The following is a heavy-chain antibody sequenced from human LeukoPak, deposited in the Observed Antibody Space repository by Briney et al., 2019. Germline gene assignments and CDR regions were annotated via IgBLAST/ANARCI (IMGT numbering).Heavy chain of an antibody. Sequence: GGSLRLSCAASGFTFSSYAMSWVRQAPGKGLEWVSAISGSGGSTYYADSVKGRFTISRDNSKNTQYLQMNSLRAEDTAVYYCAKDKGCSSTSCFFDYWGQGTLVTVSS. CDR1: GFTFSSYA. D-gene: IGHD2-2*01. CDR2: ISGSGGST. CDR3: AKDKGCSSTSCFFDY. J-gene: IGHJ4*02. V-gene: IGHV3-23*01.